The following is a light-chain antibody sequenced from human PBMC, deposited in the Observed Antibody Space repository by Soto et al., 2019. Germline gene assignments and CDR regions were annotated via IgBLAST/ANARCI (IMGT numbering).Light chain of an antibody. CDR3: CSYAGGLRV. CDR2: DVS. V-gene: IGLV2-11*01. CDR1: SNDVGGYNY. J-gene: IGLJ1*01. Sequence: QSALTQPRSVSGSPGQSVTISCTGTSNDVGGYNYVSWYQQHPGKAPKLMIYDVSKRPSGVPDRFSGSKSGNTASLTISRLQAEDEADYNCCSYAGGLRVFGTGTKLTVL.